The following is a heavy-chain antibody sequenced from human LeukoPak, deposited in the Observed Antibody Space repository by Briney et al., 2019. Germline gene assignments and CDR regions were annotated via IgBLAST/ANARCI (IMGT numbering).Heavy chain of an antibody. Sequence: GGSLRLSCLGSGFNFRYFWMSWVRQAPGKGLEWVANINHDGRETYYADSVKGRFIISRDNAENTLYLQMNSLRAEDTAVYYCAKAADSSAVGTFDYWGQGTLVTVSS. CDR2: INHDGRET. J-gene: IGHJ4*02. V-gene: IGHV3-7*01. CDR1: GFNFRYFW. D-gene: IGHD3-22*01. CDR3: AKAADSSAVGTFDY.